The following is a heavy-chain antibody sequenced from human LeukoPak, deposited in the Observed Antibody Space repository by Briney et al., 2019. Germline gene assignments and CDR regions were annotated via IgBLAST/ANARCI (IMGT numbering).Heavy chain of an antibody. V-gene: IGHV3-53*01. CDR2: IYSGGST. D-gene: IGHD3-22*01. J-gene: IGHJ4*02. CDR1: GFTVSSNY. Sequence: PGGSLRLSCAASGFTVSSNYMSWVRQAPGKGLEWVSVIYSGGSTYYADSVKGRFTIFRDNSKNTLYLQMNSLRAEDTAVYYCASERINYYDSSGYFIDYWGQGTLVTVSS. CDR3: ASERINYYDSSGYFIDY.